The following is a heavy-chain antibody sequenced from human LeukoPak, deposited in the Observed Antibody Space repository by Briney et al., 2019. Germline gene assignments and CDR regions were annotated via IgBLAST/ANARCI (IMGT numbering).Heavy chain of an antibody. V-gene: IGHV3-7*03. J-gene: IGHJ4*02. CDR3: ARAPCGGDCFLDS. D-gene: IGHD2-21*02. CDR1: GFTFSSYW. CDR2: IKQDGSEK. Sequence: GGSLRLSCVASGFTFSSYWMSWVRQVPGKGLEWVANIKQDGSEKYYVDSVKGRFTISRDNAKNSLYLQMNSLRVEDTAVYYCARAPCGGDCFLDSWGQGTLVTVSS.